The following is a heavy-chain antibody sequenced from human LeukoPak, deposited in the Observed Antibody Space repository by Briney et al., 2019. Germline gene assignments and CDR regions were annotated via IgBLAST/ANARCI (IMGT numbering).Heavy chain of an antibody. J-gene: IGHJ5*02. D-gene: IGHD6-13*01. Sequence: GESLRLSCAASGFTFSSYSVNWVRQAPGKGLELVSSISSSSSYIYYADSVKGRFTISRVNAKNSLYLQMHSHRAEDTAVYYCARSLEQLGLWGQGTLVTVHS. CDR2: ISSSSSYI. V-gene: IGHV3-21*01. CDR3: ARSLEQLGL. CDR1: GFTFSSYS.